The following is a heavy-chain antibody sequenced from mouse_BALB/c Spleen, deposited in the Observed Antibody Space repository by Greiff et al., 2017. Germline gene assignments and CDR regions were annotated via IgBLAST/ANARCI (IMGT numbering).Heavy chain of an antibody. D-gene: IGHD3-3*01. Sequence: EVKLMESGGGLVKPGGSLKLSCAASGFTFSSYTMSWVRQPPEKRLEWVATISSGGSSTYYPDSVNGRFTISRDNAKNTLYLQMSSLKSEDTAMYYCASRTLGYAMDYWGQGTSVTVSA. V-gene: IGHV5-6-4*01. CDR1: GFTFSSYT. CDR2: ISSGGSST. CDR3: ASRTLGYAMDY. J-gene: IGHJ4*01.